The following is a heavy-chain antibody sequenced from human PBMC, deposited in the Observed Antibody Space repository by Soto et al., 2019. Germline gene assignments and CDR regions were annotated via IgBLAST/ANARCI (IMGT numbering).Heavy chain of an antibody. V-gene: IGHV4-31*03. D-gene: IGHD2-15*01. CDR1: GGSISSGGYY. CDR3: AAWAEGATEVH. J-gene: IGHJ4*02. Sequence: SETLSLTCTISGGSISSGGYYWSWIRQHPGKGLEWIGYIYYSGSTYYNPSLKSRVTISVDTSKNQFSLKLSSVTAADTAVYYCAAWAEGATEVHWGQGTLVTVSS. CDR2: IYYSGST.